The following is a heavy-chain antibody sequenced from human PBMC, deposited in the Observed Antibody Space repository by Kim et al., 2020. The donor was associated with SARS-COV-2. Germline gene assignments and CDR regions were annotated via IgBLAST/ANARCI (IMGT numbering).Heavy chain of an antibody. J-gene: IGHJ6*02. CDR1: GFTFSSYA. CDR3: AREVLRDSSGYYYSWGYYYYYGMDV. CDR2: ISYDGSNK. V-gene: IGHV3-30*04. D-gene: IGHD3-22*01. Sequence: GGSLRLSCAASGFTFSSYAMHWVRQAPGKGLEWVAVISYDGSNKYYADSVKGRFTISRDNSKNTLYLQMNSLRAEDTAVYYCAREVLRDSSGYYYSWGYYYYYGMDVWGQGTTVTVSS.